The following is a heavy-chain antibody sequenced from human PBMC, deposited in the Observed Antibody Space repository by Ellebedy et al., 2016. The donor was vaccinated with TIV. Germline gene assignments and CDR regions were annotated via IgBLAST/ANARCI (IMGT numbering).Heavy chain of an antibody. CDR2: IYSTYST. V-gene: IGHV3-66*01. Sequence: PGGSLRLSCAASGFTVSNNYMSWVRQAPGKGLEWVSVIYSTYSTYYADSVTGRFTISRDTSKNTLYLQMNSLKVEDSAVYYCARAHPGADGYNAIDYWGQGTLVTVSS. J-gene: IGHJ4*02. CDR1: GFTVSNNY. CDR3: ARAHPGADGYNAIDY. D-gene: IGHD5-24*01.